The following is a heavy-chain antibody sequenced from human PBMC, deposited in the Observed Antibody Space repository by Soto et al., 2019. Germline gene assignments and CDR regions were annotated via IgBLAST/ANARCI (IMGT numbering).Heavy chain of an antibody. D-gene: IGHD3-3*01. CDR1: GETFTSYG. V-gene: IGHV1-18*01. CDR3: AEGVVFVEEAYMDV. J-gene: IGHJ6*03. Sequence: ALLQIPCKDSGETFTSYGISWGRMVHGQGLEWMGRSIAIHGRADYAVKFQGRVTITTDRSTQTAYMELRSLSSEDTALYYCAEGVVFVEEAYMDVLGKGNTVTVS. CDR2: SIAIHGRA.